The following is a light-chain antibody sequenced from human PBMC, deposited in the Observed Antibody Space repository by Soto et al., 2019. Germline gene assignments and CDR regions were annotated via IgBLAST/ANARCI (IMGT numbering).Light chain of an antibody. Sequence: DIVMTQSPLSRPVTPGEPASISCRSSQSLLHSNGYKYLDWYLQKPGQSPQLLIYLGSNRASGVPDRFSGSGSGTDFTLKISRVEAEDVGVYYCMQALQTPRTFGQGTKLEIK. CDR1: QSLLHSNGYKY. V-gene: IGKV2-28*01. J-gene: IGKJ2*02. CDR2: LGS. CDR3: MQALQTPRT.